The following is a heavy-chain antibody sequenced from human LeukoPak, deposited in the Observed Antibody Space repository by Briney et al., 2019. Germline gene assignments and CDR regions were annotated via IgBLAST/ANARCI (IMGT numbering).Heavy chain of an antibody. CDR3: ARGYSYGAYYFDY. CDR2: IHNSGTS. Sequence: SETLSLTCTVSDDSISDYYRGWIRQPPGKGLDWIGYIHNSGTSTYNLSLKSRVTISVDTSKNQFSLKLSSVTAADTAVYYCARGYSYGAYYFDYWGQGTLVTVSS. J-gene: IGHJ4*02. CDR1: DDSISDYY. D-gene: IGHD5-18*01. V-gene: IGHV4-59*01.